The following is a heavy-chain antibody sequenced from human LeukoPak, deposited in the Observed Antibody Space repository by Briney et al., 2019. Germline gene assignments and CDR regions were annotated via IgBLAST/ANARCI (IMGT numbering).Heavy chain of an antibody. CDR2: IYTSGST. D-gene: IGHD1-26*01. Sequence: SETLSLTCTVSGGSISSGSYYWSWIRQPAGKGLEWIGRIYTSGSTYYNPSLKSRVTISVDTSKNQFSLKLSSVTAADTAVYYCARLVDELYYFDYWGQGTLVTVSS. V-gene: IGHV4-61*02. J-gene: IGHJ4*02. CDR3: ARLVDELYYFDY. CDR1: GGSISSGSYY.